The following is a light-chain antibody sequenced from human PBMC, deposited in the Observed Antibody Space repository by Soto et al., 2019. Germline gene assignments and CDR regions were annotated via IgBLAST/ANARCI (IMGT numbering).Light chain of an antibody. CDR2: GSS. CDR3: QQYGYSPLT. V-gene: IGKV3-20*01. CDR1: QNIRSNY. J-gene: IGKJ4*01. Sequence: EIVLTQSPGTLSLSPGERATLSCRASQNIRSNYVAWYQQKPGQAPRLLIFGSSSTATGIPDRFSASGSGTDFTLTISTLEPEDFAEYYCQQYGYSPLTFGGGNKVEI.